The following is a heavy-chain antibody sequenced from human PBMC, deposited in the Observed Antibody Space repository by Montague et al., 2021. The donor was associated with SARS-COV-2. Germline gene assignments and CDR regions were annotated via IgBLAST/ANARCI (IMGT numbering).Heavy chain of an antibody. CDR3: TRRVTGTTVHYYYYGMDV. D-gene: IGHD1-20*01. Sequence: SETLSLTCTVSGGSINSSSYYWGWIRQPPEKGLEWIGSIYYSGSTYYNPSLKSRVTISVDTSKNQFSLKLSSVTAADTAVYYCTRRVTGTTVHYYYYGMDVWGQGTTVTVSS. CDR2: IYYSGST. V-gene: IGHV4-39*01. J-gene: IGHJ6*02. CDR1: GGSINSSSYY.